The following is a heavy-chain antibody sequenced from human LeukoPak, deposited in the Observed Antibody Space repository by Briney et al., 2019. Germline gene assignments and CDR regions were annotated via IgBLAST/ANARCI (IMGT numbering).Heavy chain of an antibody. D-gene: IGHD3-22*01. CDR2: ITASGTAM. J-gene: IGHJ4*02. V-gene: IGHV3-48*02. Sequence: GGSLRLSCAASGFTFSSYSMNWVRQAPGKGLEWVSHITASGTAMFYADSVKGRFTISRDNAKNSLYLQMNSLRDEDTAVYHCARASGGYYDSSGSFDYWGQGTLVTVSS. CDR1: GFTFSSYS. CDR3: ARASGGYYDSSGSFDY.